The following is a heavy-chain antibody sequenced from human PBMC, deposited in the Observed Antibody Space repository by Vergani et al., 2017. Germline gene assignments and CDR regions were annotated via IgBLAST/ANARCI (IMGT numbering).Heavy chain of an antibody. CDR3: ARERQTTVAGTPYLSYYGMDV. D-gene: IGHD6-19*01. Sequence: QVQLPESGPGLVKPSGTLSLTCAVSGGSISSSNWWSWVRQPPGKGLEWIGEIYHSGSTNYNPSLKSRVTISVDKSKNQFSLKLSSVTAADTAVYYCARERQTTVAGTPYLSYYGMDVWGQGTTVTVSS. CDR2: IYHSGST. CDR1: GGSISSSNW. J-gene: IGHJ6*02. V-gene: IGHV4-4*02.